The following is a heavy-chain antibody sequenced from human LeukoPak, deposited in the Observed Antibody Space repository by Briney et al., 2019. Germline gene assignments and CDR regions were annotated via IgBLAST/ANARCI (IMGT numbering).Heavy chain of an antibody. Sequence: ASETLSLTCTVSGGSISSSSYYWGWIRQPPGKGLEWIGSIYYSGSTYYNPSLKSRVTISVDTSKNQFSLKLSSVTAADTAVYYCARVTGYMIEDYFDYWGQGTLVTVSS. CDR1: GGSISSSSYY. D-gene: IGHD3-22*01. CDR2: IYYSGST. V-gene: IGHV4-39*07. J-gene: IGHJ4*02. CDR3: ARVTGYMIEDYFDY.